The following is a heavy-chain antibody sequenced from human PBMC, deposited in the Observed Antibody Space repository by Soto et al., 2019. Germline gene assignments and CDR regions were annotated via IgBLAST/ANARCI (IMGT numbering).Heavy chain of an antibody. D-gene: IGHD3-10*01. CDR2: INSGGSNI. CDR1: GFTFNDHY. Sequence: QVQLVESGGGLVKHGGSLRLSCTASGFTFNDHYMTWIRQAPGKGLEWVSYINSGGSNIYYADSVRGRFTISRDNAKNSVYLQMISFRAEDTAIYYCARNIRAANWGQGTLVIVSS. J-gene: IGHJ4*02. V-gene: IGHV3-11*01. CDR3: ARNIRAAN.